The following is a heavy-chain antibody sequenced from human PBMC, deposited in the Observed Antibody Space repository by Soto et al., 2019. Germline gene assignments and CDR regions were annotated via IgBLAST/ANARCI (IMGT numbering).Heavy chain of an antibody. CDR1: GFTFSSYS. V-gene: IGHV3-48*01. CDR3: ARADSGYAHGYYYYGMDV. Sequence: EVQLVESGGGLVQPGGSLRLYYAASGFTFSSYSMNWVRQAPGKGLEWVSYISSSSSTIYYADSVKGRFTISRDNAKNSLYLQMNSLRAEDTAVYYCARADSGYAHGYYYYGMDVWGQGTTVTVSS. CDR2: ISSSSSTI. J-gene: IGHJ6*02. D-gene: IGHD5-12*01.